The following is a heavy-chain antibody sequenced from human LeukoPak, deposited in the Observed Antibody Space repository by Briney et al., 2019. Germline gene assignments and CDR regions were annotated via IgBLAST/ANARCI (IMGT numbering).Heavy chain of an antibody. D-gene: IGHD3-22*01. V-gene: IGHV1-69*05. CDR3: AATRGRYDSSGYLTDAFDI. J-gene: IGHJ3*02. Sequence: SSVKVSCKASGGTFSSYAISWVRQAPGQGLEWMGGIIPIFGTANYAQKFQGRATNTTDESTSTAYMELSSLRSEDTAVYYCAATRGRYDSSGYLTDAFDIWGQGTMVTVSS. CDR2: IIPIFGTA. CDR1: GGTFSSYA.